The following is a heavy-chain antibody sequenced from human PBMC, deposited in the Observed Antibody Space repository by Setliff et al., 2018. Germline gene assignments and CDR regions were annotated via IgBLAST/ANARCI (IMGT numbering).Heavy chain of an antibody. Sequence: PRGSLRLSCAASGFTFSNYRMHWVRQAPGKGLEWVAVIWHDGGNKYHADSVKGRFTISRDNSKNTLYLQMNSLRPEDTAVYYCARTCSGSGCYAGLESWGQGTPVTVSS. V-gene: IGHV3-33*08. J-gene: IGHJ4*02. CDR1: GFTFSNYR. CDR3: ARTCSGSGCYAGLES. D-gene: IGHD2-15*01. CDR2: IWHDGGNK.